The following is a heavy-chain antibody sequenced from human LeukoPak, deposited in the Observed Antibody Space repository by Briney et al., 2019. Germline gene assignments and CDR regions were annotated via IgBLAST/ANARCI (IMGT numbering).Heavy chain of an antibody. V-gene: IGHV1-18*01. J-gene: IGHJ4*02. CDR1: GYTFTSYG. D-gene: IGHD2-15*01. CDR2: ISASNGNT. CDR3: ARDRAVVVIAAPAY. Sequence: ASVKVSCKASGYTFTSYGISWVRQAPGQGLEWMGWISASNGNTNYAQNLQGRITMTTDTSTNTAYMELRSLRSDDTAVYYCARDRAVVVIAAPAYWGQGTLVTVSS.